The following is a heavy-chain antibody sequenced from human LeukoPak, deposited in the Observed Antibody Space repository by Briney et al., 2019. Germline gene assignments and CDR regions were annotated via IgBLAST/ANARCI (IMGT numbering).Heavy chain of an antibody. J-gene: IGHJ4*02. D-gene: IGHD6-13*01. V-gene: IGHV3-23*01. Sequence: GGSLRLSCAASGFTFSSYAMSWVRQAPGKGLEWVSAISGSGGTTYYADSVKGGFTISRDNSKNTLYLQMNSLRAEDTAVYYCAKAPLQQLVFDYWGQGTLVTVSS. CDR1: GFTFSSYA. CDR2: ISGSGGTT. CDR3: AKAPLQQLVFDY.